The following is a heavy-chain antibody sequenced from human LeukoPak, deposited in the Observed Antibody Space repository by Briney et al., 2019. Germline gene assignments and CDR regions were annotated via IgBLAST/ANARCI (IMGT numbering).Heavy chain of an antibody. J-gene: IGHJ4*02. CDR1: GFTFGDYA. Sequence: GGSLRLSCTASGFTFGDYAMSWVRQAPGKGLEWVGFIRSKAYGGTTEYAASVNGRFTISRDDSKSIAYLQMNSLKTEDTAVYYCTRVPLWFGELSFDYWGQGTLVTVSS. V-gene: IGHV3-49*04. CDR3: TRVPLWFGELSFDY. D-gene: IGHD3-10*01. CDR2: IRSKAYGGTT.